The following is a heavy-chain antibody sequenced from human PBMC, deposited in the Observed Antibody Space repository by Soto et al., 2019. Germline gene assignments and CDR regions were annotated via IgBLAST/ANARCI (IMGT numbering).Heavy chain of an antibody. CDR1: GGSISSSSYY. CDR3: ARHTLEYSSSSPNYYYYYMDV. D-gene: IGHD6-6*01. J-gene: IGHJ6*03. V-gene: IGHV4-39*01. Sequence: SETLSLTCTVSGGSISSSSYYWGWIRQPPGKGLEWIGSIYYSGSTYYNPSLKSRVTISVDTSKNQFSLKLSSVTAADTAVYYCARHTLEYSSSSPNYYYYYMDVWGKGTTVTVSS. CDR2: IYYSGST.